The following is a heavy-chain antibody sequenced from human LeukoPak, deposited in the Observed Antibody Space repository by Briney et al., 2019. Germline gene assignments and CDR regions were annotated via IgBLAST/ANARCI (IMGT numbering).Heavy chain of an antibody. V-gene: IGHV1-2*02. Sequence: ASVKVSCKASGYTFTGYYMHWVRQAPGQGLEWMGWINPNSGGTNYAQKFQGRVTMARDTSISTAYMELSRLRSDDTAVYYCASQYWGSSWYYYYYGMDVWGQGTMVTVSS. CDR1: GYTFTGYY. CDR2: INPNSGGT. J-gene: IGHJ6*02. D-gene: IGHD6-13*01. CDR3: ASQYWGSSWYYYYYGMDV.